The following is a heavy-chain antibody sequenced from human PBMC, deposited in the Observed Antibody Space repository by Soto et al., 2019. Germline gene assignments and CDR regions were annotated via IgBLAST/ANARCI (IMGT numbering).Heavy chain of an antibody. D-gene: IGHD6-13*01. CDR3: AREFKVAAADYYYYGMDV. J-gene: IGHJ6*02. Sequence: ESGGGVVQPGRSLRLSCAASGFTFSSYAMHWVRQAPGKGLEWVAVISYDGSNKYYADSVKGRFTISRDNSKNTLYLQMNSLRAEDTAVYYCAREFKVAAADYYYYGMDVWGQGTTVTVSS. CDR1: GFTFSSYA. V-gene: IGHV3-30-3*01. CDR2: ISYDGSNK.